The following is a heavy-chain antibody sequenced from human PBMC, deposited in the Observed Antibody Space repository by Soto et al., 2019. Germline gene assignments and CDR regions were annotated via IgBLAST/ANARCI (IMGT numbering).Heavy chain of an antibody. V-gene: IGHV3-23*01. D-gene: IGHD3-10*01. CDR3: AKGRGGSGSLTPRVDF. CDR2: ISGGGDTT. CDR1: GFTFNNYA. J-gene: IGHJ4*02. Sequence: EVQLLESGGGLVQPGGSLRRSCAASGFTFNNYAMTWVRQAPGKGLEWVSAISGGGDTTSYADSVKGRFTVSRDGSKNTRYLQMSRLRAEDTALYCCAKGRGGSGSLTPRVDFWGQGTLVTVSS.